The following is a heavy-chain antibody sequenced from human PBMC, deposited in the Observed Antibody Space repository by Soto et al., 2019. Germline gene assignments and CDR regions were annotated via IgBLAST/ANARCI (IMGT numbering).Heavy chain of an antibody. V-gene: IGHV3-30*18. CDR2: ISYDGSNK. J-gene: IGHJ6*02. CDR3: AKDPSAAGTASYGMDV. Sequence: PGGSLRLSCAASGFTFSSYGMHWVRQAPGKGLEWVAVISYDGSNKYYADSVKGRFTISRDNSKNTLYLQMNSLRAEDTAVYYCAKDPSAAGTASYGMDVWGQGTTVPVSS. CDR1: GFTFSSYG. D-gene: IGHD6-13*01.